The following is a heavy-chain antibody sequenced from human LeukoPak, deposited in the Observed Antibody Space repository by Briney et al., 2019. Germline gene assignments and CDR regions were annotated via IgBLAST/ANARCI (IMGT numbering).Heavy chain of an antibody. J-gene: IGHJ4*02. CDR1: GGTFSSHS. Sequence: SVKVSCKASGGTFSSHSFNWVRQAPGQGLEWMGGIIPMSTTTKYAPKFQGRVTITADESTGTVFMELSGLRPEDTAVYYCARPRTYYDSWSGYPPFDYWGQGTLVTVSS. CDR3: ARPRTYYDSWSGYPPFDY. CDR2: IIPMSTTT. D-gene: IGHD3-3*01. V-gene: IGHV1-69*13.